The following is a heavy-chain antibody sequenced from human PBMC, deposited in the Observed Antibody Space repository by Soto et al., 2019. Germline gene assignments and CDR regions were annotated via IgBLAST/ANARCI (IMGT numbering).Heavy chain of an antibody. V-gene: IGHV4-59*08. Sequence: PSETLSLTCTVSGGSISSYYWSWIRQPPGKGLEWIGYIYYSGSTNYNPSLKSRVTISVDTSKNQFSLKLSSVTAADTAVYYCARHLDGDYGYYYYFMDAWGKGTTVTVSS. CDR1: GGSISSYY. D-gene: IGHD4-17*01. CDR2: IYYSGST. CDR3: ARHLDGDYGYYYYFMDA. J-gene: IGHJ6*03.